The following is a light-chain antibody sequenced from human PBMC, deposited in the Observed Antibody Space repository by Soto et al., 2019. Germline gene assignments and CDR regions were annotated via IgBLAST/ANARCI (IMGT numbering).Light chain of an antibody. CDR2: YAS. CDR3: QQYNNWPPIT. V-gene: IGKV3-15*01. J-gene: IGKJ5*01. Sequence: EIMMTQSPATLSVSPGERATLSCRASQSVRTNLAWYQQKPGQAPRLLIYYASTRATGIPARFSGSGSGTEFTLTISSLQPEDFALYYCQQYNNWPPITFGQGTRLDIK. CDR1: QSVRTN.